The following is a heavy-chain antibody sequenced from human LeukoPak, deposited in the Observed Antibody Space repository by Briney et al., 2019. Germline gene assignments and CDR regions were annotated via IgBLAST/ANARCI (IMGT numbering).Heavy chain of an antibody. V-gene: IGHV3-9*01. J-gene: IGHJ5*01. D-gene: IGHD2/OR15-2a*01. CDR1: GFTFDDYA. Sequence: PGGSLRLSCAASGFTFDDYAMHWVRQAPGKGLEWVSGISWNSGSIGYADSVKGRFTISRDNAKNSLYLQMDSLRAEDTAVYYCTRELLSLHQGLDSWGQGTLVTVSS. CDR2: ISWNSGSI. CDR3: TRELLSLHQGLDS.